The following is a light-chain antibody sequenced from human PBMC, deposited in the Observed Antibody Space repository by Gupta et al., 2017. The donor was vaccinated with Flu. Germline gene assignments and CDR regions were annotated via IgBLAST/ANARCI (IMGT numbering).Light chain of an antibody. V-gene: IGKV3-15*01. CDR1: QSLSVS. CDR2: GAS. Sequence: EIVMTQSPATLSVSPGERATLSCRASQSLSVSLAWYQQKPGQAPRLLIYGASTRAAGVPARFSGSGSGTEFTLTISSLQSEDFAVYYCQQYSNWLFTFGPGTKVDIK. CDR3: QQYSNWLFT. J-gene: IGKJ3*01.